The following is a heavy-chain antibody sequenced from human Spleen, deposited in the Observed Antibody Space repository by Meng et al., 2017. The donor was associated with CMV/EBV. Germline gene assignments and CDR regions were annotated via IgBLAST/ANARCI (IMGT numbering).Heavy chain of an antibody. CDR3: ARDVTADY. Sequence: SETLSLTCTVSGGSISSYYWNWIRQPPGKGLEWFAYINYSGSTNYNPSLKSRVTISVDTSKNQFSLKLSSVTAADTAVYDGARDVTADYWGQGTLVTVSS. D-gene: IGHD5-18*01. J-gene: IGHJ4*02. CDR1: GGSISSYY. CDR2: INYSGST. V-gene: IGHV4-59*01.